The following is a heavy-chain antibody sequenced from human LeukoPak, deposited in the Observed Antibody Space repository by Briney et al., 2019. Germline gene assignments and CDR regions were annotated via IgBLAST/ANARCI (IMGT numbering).Heavy chain of an antibody. Sequence: SETLSLTCTVSGGSISSSSYYWGWLRQPPGKGLEWIGSMYYSGSTYYNPSLKSRVTISVDTSKNQFSLKVTSVTAADTALYYCARHVNIEVVPAAPNWFDPWGQGTLVTVSS. CDR3: ARHVNIEVVPAAPNWFDP. D-gene: IGHD2-2*01. CDR1: GGSISSSSYY. V-gene: IGHV4-39*01. CDR2: MYYSGST. J-gene: IGHJ5*02.